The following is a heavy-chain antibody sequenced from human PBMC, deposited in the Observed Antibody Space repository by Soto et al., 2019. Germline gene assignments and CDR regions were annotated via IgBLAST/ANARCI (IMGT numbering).Heavy chain of an antibody. D-gene: IGHD3-9*01. CDR3: AGRTGYPFDY. J-gene: IGHJ4*02. CDR2: VGGNGPDT. CDR1: GFIFSNYA. Sequence: EVQLLESGGGLVQPGGSLRLSCAASGFIFSNYAMNWVRQAPGKGLEWVSAVGGNGPDTYYADSVKGRFTISRDNSKNTLYLQMNSLRAEDTAVYYCAGRTGYPFDYWGQGTLVTVSS. V-gene: IGHV3-23*01.